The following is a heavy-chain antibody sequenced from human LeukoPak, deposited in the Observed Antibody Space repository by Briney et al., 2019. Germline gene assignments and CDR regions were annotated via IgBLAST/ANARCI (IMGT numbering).Heavy chain of an antibody. CDR3: ARGLVSQDIVVVPAAMLNTESDAKIDP. CDR1: GGTFSISA. J-gene: IGHJ5*02. CDR2: IIPIIGTA. D-gene: IGHD2-2*01. Sequence: SVKVSCKASGGTFSISAISWVRQAPGQGLEWMGGIIPIIGTANYAQKFQGRVTITTDESTSTAYMELSSLRSEDTAVYYCARGLVSQDIVVVPAAMLNTESDAKIDPWGQGTLVTVSS. V-gene: IGHV1-69*05.